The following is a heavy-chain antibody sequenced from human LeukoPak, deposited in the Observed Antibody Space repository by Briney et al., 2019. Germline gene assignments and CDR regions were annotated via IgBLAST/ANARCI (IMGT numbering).Heavy chain of an antibody. V-gene: IGHV3-23*01. D-gene: IGHD3-22*01. J-gene: IGHJ4*02. Sequence: GGSLRLSCAASGFTFSSSAMSWVRQAPGKGLEWVSAISGSGGSTYYADSMKGRFTISRDNSKNTLYLQMNSLRAEDTAVYYCAKGSDTMTSQRWGQGTLVTVSS. CDR1: GFTFSSSA. CDR2: ISGSGGST. CDR3: AKGSDTMTSQR.